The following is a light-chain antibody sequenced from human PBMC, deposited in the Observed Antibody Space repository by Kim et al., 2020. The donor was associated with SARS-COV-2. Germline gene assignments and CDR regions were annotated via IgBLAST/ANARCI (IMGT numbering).Light chain of an antibody. CDR3: QQYASSPYT. CDR2: SAS. Sequence: EIVLTQSPGTLSLSPGERATLSCRASQSVSSTYFGWYQHKRGQAPRLLIYSASSRATGIPDRFSGSGSGTEFTLTISRLEPEDSAVYYCQQYASSPYTFGQGTKLEI. V-gene: IGKV3-20*01. CDR1: QSVSSTY. J-gene: IGKJ2*01.